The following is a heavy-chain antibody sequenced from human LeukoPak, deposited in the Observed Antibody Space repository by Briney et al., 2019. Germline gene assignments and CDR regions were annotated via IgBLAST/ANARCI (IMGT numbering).Heavy chain of an antibody. CDR1: GFNVSNNY. Sequence: GGSLRLSCAASGFNVSNNYMNWVRQAPGKGLEWVSVIFSSGPTYYADSVKGRFTISRDNAKNSLYLQMNSLRAEDTAVYYCARDLLYFDSSGPGYFDLWGRGTLVTVSS. CDR2: IFSSGPT. CDR3: ARDLLYFDSSGPGYFDL. V-gene: IGHV3-53*01. D-gene: IGHD3-22*01. J-gene: IGHJ2*01.